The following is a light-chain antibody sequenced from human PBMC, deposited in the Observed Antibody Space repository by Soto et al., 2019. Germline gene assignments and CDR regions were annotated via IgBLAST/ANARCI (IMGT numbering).Light chain of an antibody. Sequence: EIVLTQSPGTLSLSPGERATFSCRASQSVSSSYLAWYQQKPGQAPRLLIYDASSRATGIPDRFSGSGSGTDFTLTISRLEPEDFAVYYCQQYGTSPFTFGPGTKVDIK. CDR1: QSVSSSY. J-gene: IGKJ3*01. CDR3: QQYGTSPFT. CDR2: DAS. V-gene: IGKV3-20*01.